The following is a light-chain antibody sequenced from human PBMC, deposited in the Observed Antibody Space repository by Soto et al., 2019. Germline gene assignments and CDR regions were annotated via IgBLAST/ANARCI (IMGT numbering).Light chain of an antibody. CDR2: DAS. J-gene: IGKJ1*01. CDR1: QTISSDY. CDR3: QQYGSSGT. V-gene: IGKV3-20*01. Sequence: IVLTQSPGTLSLSPGERATLSCRASQTISSDYLAWYQQKPGQAPRLLIYDASNRATGIPARFSGSGSGTDFTLTIIRLEPEDFAVYYCQQYGSSGTFGQGTKVDIK.